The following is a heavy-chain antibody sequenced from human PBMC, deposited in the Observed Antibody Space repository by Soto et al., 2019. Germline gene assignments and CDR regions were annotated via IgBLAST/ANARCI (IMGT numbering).Heavy chain of an antibody. CDR2: INPSGGST. CDR3: ARGVTIFGVDYYYYYKDV. Sequence: ASVKVSCKASGYTFTSYYMHWVRQAPGQGLEWMGIINPSGGSTSYAQKFQGRVTMTRDTSTSTVYMELSSLRSEDTAVYYCARGVTIFGVDYYYYYKDVWGKGTTVTVSS. V-gene: IGHV1-46*01. CDR1: GYTFTSYY. D-gene: IGHD3-3*01. J-gene: IGHJ6*03.